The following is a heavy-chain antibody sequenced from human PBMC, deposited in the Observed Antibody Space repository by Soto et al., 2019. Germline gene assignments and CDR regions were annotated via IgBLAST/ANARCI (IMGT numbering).Heavy chain of an antibody. CDR3: ASDLGYCSSTSCAHGFDI. CDR2: INPNSGGT. V-gene: IGHV1-2*04. Sequence: VASVKVSCKASGYTFTGYYMHWVRQAPGQGLEWMGWINPNSGGTNYAQKFQGWVTMTRDTSISTAYMELSRLRSDDTAVYYFASDLGYCSSTSCAHGFDIWGQGTMVTVPS. D-gene: IGHD2-2*01. J-gene: IGHJ3*02. CDR1: GYTFTGYY.